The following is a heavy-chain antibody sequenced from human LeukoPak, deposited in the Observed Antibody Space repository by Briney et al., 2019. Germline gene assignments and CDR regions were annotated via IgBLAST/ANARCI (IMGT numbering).Heavy chain of an antibody. CDR3: AREYYDFWSGYHNWFDP. V-gene: IGHV1-18*01. D-gene: IGHD3-3*01. CDR1: GYTFTSYG. Sequence: ASVKVSCKASGYTFTSYGISWVRQAPGQGLEWMGWISAYNGNTNCAQKLQGRVTMTTDTSTSTAYMELRSLRSDDTAVYYCAREYYDFWSGYHNWFDPWGQGTLVTVSS. CDR2: ISAYNGNT. J-gene: IGHJ5*02.